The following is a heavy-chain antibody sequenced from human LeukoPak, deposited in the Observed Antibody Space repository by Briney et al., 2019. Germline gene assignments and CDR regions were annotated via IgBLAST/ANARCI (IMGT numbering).Heavy chain of an antibody. CDR3: ASGGVAATELLDY. CDR1: GYTFAAYY. V-gene: IGHV1-2*02. CDR2: TNPNSGGT. D-gene: IGHD6-13*01. Sequence: GASVKVSCKASGYTFAAYYMHWVRQAPGQGLEWMGWTNPNSGGTNYAQKFQGRVTMTRDTSTSTAYMELSRLRSDDTAVYYCASGGVAATELLDYWGQGTLVTVSS. J-gene: IGHJ4*02.